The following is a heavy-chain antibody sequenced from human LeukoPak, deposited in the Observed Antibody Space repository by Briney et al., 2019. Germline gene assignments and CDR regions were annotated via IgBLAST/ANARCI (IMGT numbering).Heavy chain of an antibody. CDR3: AVDGYCSSTSCRGGGRGDY. CDR2: IIPIFGTA. CDR1: GGTLSSYA. D-gene: IGHD2-2*01. Sequence: GASVKVSCKASGGTLSSYAISWVRQAPGQGLEWMGGIIPIFGTANYAQKFQGRVTITTDESTSTAYMELSSLRSEDTAVYYCAVDGYCSSTSCRGGGRGDYWGQGTLVTVSS. V-gene: IGHV1-69*05. J-gene: IGHJ4*02.